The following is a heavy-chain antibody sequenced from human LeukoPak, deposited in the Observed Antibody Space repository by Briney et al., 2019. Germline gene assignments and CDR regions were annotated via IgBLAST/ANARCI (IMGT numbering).Heavy chain of an antibody. V-gene: IGHV3-30*01. CDR2: ISFDGTNK. J-gene: IGHJ6*02. Sequence: PGGSLRLSCAVSGFTFSSYAMHWVRQAPGKGLEWVAVISFDGTNKYYADLVKGRFTISKDHAKNTLYLQMNSLRTEDTAVYYCARDRYHGDRYYYHGMDVWGQGTTVTVSS. D-gene: IGHD4-17*01. CDR3: ARDRYHGDRYYYHGMDV. CDR1: GFTFSSYA.